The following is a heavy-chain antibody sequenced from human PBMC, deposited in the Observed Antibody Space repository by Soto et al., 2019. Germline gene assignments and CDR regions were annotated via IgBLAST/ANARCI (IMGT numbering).Heavy chain of an antibody. CDR1: GFTFINYA. Sequence: LRLSCEASGFTFINYAMSWVRQSPGKGLEWVSSISDTGGDSYYADSMDGRFSVSRDNSKNTLYLQINSLRAEDTAIYYCVRDLYRAATMPCLDHWGQGALVTVSS. D-gene: IGHD1-1*01. CDR2: ISDTGGDS. CDR3: VRDLYRAATMPCLDH. J-gene: IGHJ4*02. V-gene: IGHV3-23*01.